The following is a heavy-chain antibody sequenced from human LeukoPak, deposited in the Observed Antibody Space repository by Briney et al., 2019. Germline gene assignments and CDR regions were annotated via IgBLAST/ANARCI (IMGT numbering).Heavy chain of an antibody. Sequence: SETLSLTCTVSGGSISSYYWSWIRQPPGKGLEWIGYIYYSGSTNYNPSLKSRVTISVDTSKNQFSLKLSSVTAADTAVYYCASEIYDSTDYWGQGTLVTVSS. D-gene: IGHD3-22*01. CDR2: IYYSGST. CDR1: GGSISSYY. CDR3: ASEIYDSTDY. V-gene: IGHV4-59*01. J-gene: IGHJ4*02.